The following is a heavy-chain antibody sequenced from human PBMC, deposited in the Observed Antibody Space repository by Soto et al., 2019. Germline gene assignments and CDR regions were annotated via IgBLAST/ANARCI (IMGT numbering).Heavy chain of an antibody. V-gene: IGHV3-23*01. D-gene: IGHD2-15*01. CDR2: ISFSDGGT. CDR3: VKDDRILGRRYFDL. J-gene: IGHJ2*01. Sequence: EEQLLESGGCLIQRGGSLRLACAASGFTFSSYAMTWVRQAPGKGLEWVSSISFSDGGTYYADSVKGRLTISRDNSKNTLFLQMNSLRVEDTAVYYCVKDDRILGRRYFDLWGRGTLVTVSS. CDR1: GFTFSSYA.